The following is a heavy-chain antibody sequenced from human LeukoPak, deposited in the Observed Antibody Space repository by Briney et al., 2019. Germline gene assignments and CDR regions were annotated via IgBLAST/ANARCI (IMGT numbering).Heavy chain of an antibody. V-gene: IGHV4-59*08. CDR2: IYYSGST. CDR3: ARLYTPTTEWLLSGPVGYGMDV. D-gene: IGHD3-3*01. J-gene: IGHJ6*02. Sequence: SETLSLTCTVSGGSISSYYWSWLRQPPGKGLEWFGYIYYSGSTNYNPSLKSRVTISVDTSKNQSSLKLSSVPAADTAVYSCARLYTPTTEWLLSGPVGYGMDVWGQGTTVTVSS. CDR1: GGSISSYY.